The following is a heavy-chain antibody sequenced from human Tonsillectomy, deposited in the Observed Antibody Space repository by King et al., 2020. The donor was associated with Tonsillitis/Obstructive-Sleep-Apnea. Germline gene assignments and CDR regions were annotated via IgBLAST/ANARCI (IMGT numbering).Heavy chain of an antibody. D-gene: IGHD1-26*01. Sequence: QLVQSGGGLVQPGRSLRLSCAASGFTFDDYAMHWVRQAPGKGLEWVSGNSWNSGSIGYADSVKGRFTISRDNAKNSLYLQMNSLRAEDTALYYCAKGSRSIVGATFDWGQGTLVTVSS. J-gene: IGHJ4*02. CDR3: AKGSRSIVGATFD. CDR1: GFTFDDYA. V-gene: IGHV3-9*01. CDR2: NSWNSGSI.